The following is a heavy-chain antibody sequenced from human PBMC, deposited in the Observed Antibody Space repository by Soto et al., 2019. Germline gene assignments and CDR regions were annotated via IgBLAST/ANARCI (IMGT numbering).Heavy chain of an antibody. V-gene: IGHV3-48*02. CDR3: ARDVPWFRYYDSSGGGSYFDY. D-gene: IGHD3-22*01. J-gene: IGHJ4*02. CDR1: GFTFSSYS. CDR2: ISSSSSTI. Sequence: GGSLRLSCAASGFTFSSYSMNWVRQAPGKGLEWVSYISSSSSTIYYADSVKGRFTISRDNAKNSLYLQMNSLRDEDTAVYYCARDVPWFRYYDSSGGGSYFDYWGQGTLVTVSS.